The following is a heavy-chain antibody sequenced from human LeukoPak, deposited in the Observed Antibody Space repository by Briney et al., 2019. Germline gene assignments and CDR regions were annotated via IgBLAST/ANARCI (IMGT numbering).Heavy chain of an antibody. CDR2: IIPIFGTA. D-gene: IGHD3-10*01. CDR1: GGTFSSYA. V-gene: IGHV1-69*01. Sequence: GSSVKVSCMASGGTFSSYAISWVRQAPGQGLEWMGGIIPIFGTANYAQKFQGRVTITADESTSTAYMELSSLRSEDTAVYYCATSPVRGFGELRYYFDYWGQGTLVTVSS. J-gene: IGHJ4*02. CDR3: ATSPVRGFGELRYYFDY.